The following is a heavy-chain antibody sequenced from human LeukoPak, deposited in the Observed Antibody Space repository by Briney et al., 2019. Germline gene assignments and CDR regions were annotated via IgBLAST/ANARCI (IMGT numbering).Heavy chain of an antibody. Sequence: PGASLRLSCAASGFTFSDHYMYWVRQAPAKRLEWVGRTRNKANSYTTEYSASVKGRFTISRDDSKNSLYLQMNSLKTEDTAVYYCAKGSRRYCSGGSCTKYYYYGMDVWGQGTTVTVSS. CDR3: AKGSRRYCSGGSCTKYYYYGMDV. D-gene: IGHD2-15*01. CDR1: GFTFSDHY. CDR2: TRNKANSYTT. J-gene: IGHJ6*02. V-gene: IGHV3-72*01.